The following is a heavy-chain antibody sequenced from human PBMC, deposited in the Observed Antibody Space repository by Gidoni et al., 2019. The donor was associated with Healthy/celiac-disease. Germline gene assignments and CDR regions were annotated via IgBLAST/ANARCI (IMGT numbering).Heavy chain of an antibody. J-gene: IGHJ4*02. Sequence: QVQLQESGPGLVKPSETLSLTCTVSGGSISSYYWSWLRQPPGKGLEWTGYIYYSGSTNYNPSLKSRVTISVDTSKNQFSLKLSSVTAADTAVYYCARDLYYDSSGLDYWGQGTLVTVSS. CDR2: IYYSGST. V-gene: IGHV4-59*01. CDR3: ARDLYYDSSGLDY. D-gene: IGHD3-22*01. CDR1: GGSISSYY.